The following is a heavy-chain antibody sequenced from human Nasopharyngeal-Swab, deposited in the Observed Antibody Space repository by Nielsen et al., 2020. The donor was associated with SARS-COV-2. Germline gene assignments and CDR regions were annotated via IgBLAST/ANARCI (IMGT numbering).Heavy chain of an antibody. D-gene: IGHD5-18*01. Sequence: SETLSLTCTVSDDSIRSSSFSWGWIRQPPGKGLEWIAQIYPSGSTNYNPSLRSRVTISIDTSKKQFSLKLSSVTAADTAVYYCARVRGYSYGTVYFDYWGQGTLVTVSS. CDR1: DDSIRSSSFS. CDR3: ARVRGYSYGTVYFDY. V-gene: IGHV4-39*07. CDR2: IYPSGST. J-gene: IGHJ4*02.